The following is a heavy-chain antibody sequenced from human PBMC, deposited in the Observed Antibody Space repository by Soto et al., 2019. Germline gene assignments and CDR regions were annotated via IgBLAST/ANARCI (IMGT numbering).Heavy chain of an antibody. D-gene: IGHD3-3*01. CDR1: GGTFSSYA. CDR3: ASGDFFGGRQCFDT. CDR2: IIPIFGTA. V-gene: IGHV1-69*13. Sequence: SVKVSCKASGGTFSSYAISWVRQAPGQGLEWMGGIIPIFGTANYAQKFQGRVTITADESTSTAYMELSSLRSEDTAVYYCASGDFFGGRQCFDTWGQGTLVTVSS. J-gene: IGHJ5*02.